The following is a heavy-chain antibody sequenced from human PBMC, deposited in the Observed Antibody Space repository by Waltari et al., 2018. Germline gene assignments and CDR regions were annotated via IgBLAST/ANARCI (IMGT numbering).Heavy chain of an antibody. CDR2: VSASAKT. J-gene: IGHJ3*02. CDR3: SRVLFLPSWGGFIDGFDI. Sequence: QVQLQESGPGLVKPSETLSLTCSVSGGPINTFLWNWIRQPAGKGLEWIGRVSASAKTNDNPSPKGRVTMSVDTSKNQFTLKLGSVTTADTAVYYCSRVLFLPSWGGFIDGFDIWGRGTVVTVSS. V-gene: IGHV4-4*07. D-gene: IGHD3-3*01. CDR1: GGPINTFL.